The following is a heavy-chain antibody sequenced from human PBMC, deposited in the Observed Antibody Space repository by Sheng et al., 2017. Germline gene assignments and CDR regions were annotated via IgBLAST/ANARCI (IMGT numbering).Heavy chain of an antibody. CDR1: GGSISSYY. V-gene: IGHV4-59*01. D-gene: IGHD1-26*01. CDR2: IYYSGST. J-gene: IGHJ5*02. Sequence: QVQLQESGPGLVKPSETLSLTCTVSGGSISSYYWSWIRQPPGKGLEWIGYIYYSGSTNYNPSLKSRVTISVDTSKNQFSLKLSSVTAADTAVYYCARAAHSGSYYIEWFDPWGQGTLVTVSS. CDR3: ARAAHSGSYYIEWFDP.